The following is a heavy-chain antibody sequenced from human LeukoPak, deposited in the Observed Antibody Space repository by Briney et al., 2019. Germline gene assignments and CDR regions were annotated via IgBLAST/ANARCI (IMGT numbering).Heavy chain of an antibody. CDR1: GGSISSGGYY. D-gene: IGHD3-10*01. CDR3: ARYMVRGVITPFDY. Sequence: SETLSLTCTVSGGSISSGGYYWSWIRQHPGKGLEWIGYIYYSGSTYYNPSLKSRVTISVDTSKNQFSLKLSSVTAADTAVYYCARYMVRGVITPFDYWGQGTPVTVSS. J-gene: IGHJ4*02. V-gene: IGHV4-31*03. CDR2: IYYSGST.